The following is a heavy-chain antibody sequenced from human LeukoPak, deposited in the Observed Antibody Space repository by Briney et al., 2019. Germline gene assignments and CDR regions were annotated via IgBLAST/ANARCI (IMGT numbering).Heavy chain of an antibody. CDR2: ISSSGSTI. CDR1: GFTFSSYE. CDR3: GSRDKGYYYGMDV. D-gene: IGHD5-24*01. V-gene: IGHV3-48*03. J-gene: IGHJ6*02. Sequence: GGSLRLSCAASGFTFSSYEMNWVRQAPGKGLEWVSYISSSGSTIYYADSVKGRFTIFRDNAKNSLYLQMNSLRAEDTAVYYCGSRDKGYYYGMDVWGQGTTVTVSS.